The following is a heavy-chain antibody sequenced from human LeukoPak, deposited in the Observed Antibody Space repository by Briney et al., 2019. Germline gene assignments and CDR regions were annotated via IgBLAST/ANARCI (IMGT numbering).Heavy chain of an antibody. Sequence: GGSLRLSCAASGFTFSSYAMSWVRQAPGKGLEWVPAISGSGGSTYYADSVKGRFTISRDNSKNTLYLQMNSLRAEDTAVYYCAKDSVGYYYDSSALTWGQGTLVTVSS. CDR1: GFTFSSYA. V-gene: IGHV3-23*01. D-gene: IGHD3-22*01. CDR3: AKDSVGYYYDSSALT. J-gene: IGHJ5*02. CDR2: ISGSGGST.